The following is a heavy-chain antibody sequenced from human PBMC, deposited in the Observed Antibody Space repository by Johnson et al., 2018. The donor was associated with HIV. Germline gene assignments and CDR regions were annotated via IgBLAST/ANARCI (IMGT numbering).Heavy chain of an antibody. J-gene: IGHJ3*02. V-gene: IGHV3-30*02. Sequence: QVQLVESGGGVVQPGGSLRLSCAASGFIFSSSGMHWVRQAPGKGLGWVAFIQYDGSNKFYVDSVKGRYTISSDNSKNKLYLQMNSLRPEDTAVYYCAKTLSPYYYDSSGYYQSYDSFDIWGQGTMVSVSS. CDR1: GFIFSSSG. D-gene: IGHD3-22*01. CDR3: AKTLSPYYYDSSGYYQSYDSFDI. CDR2: IQYDGSNK.